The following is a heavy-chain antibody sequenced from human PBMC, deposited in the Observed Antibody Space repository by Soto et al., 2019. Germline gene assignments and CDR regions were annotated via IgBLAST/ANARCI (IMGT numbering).Heavy chain of an antibody. J-gene: IGHJ4*02. CDR2: IYWDDDK. CDR3: AHSPPGDVVVVAATHSTYFDY. Sequence: SGPTLVNPTQTLTLTCTFSGFSLSTSGVGVGWIRQPPGKALEWLALIYWDDDKRCSPSLKSRLTITKDTSKNQVVLTMTNMDPVDTATYYCAHSPPGDVVVVAATHSTYFDYWGQGTLVTVSS. CDR1: GFSLSTSGVG. V-gene: IGHV2-5*02. D-gene: IGHD2-15*01.